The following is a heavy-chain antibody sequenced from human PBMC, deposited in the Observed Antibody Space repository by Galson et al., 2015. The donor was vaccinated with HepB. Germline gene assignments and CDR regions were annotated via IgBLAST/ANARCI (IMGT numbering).Heavy chain of an antibody. J-gene: IGHJ4*02. CDR1: GYTFSSYG. D-gene: IGHD3-22*01. Sequence: SVKVSCKASGYTFSSYGIGWVRQAPGQGLEWMGWISGTSGDTNYEQNFQGRVTMTTETSPRTAYMELRSLRSDDTAVYYCATDSSGYYYFDYWGQGTLVIVSS. CDR3: ATDSSGYYYFDY. CDR2: ISGTSGDT. V-gene: IGHV1-18*01.